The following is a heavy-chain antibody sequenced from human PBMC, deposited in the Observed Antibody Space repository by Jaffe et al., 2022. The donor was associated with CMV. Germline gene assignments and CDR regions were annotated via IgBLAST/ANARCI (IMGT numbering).Heavy chain of an antibody. J-gene: IGHJ2*01. CDR2: IYPGDSDT. D-gene: IGHD3-22*01. CDR1: GYDFTNYW. Sequence: EVQLVQSGAEVKKPGESLKISCKGSGYDFTNYWIGWVRQMPGKGLEWMGIIYPGDSDTRYSPSFQGQVTISADKSISTTYLQWSSLKASDTAMYYCARRYYYDSSGSHWYFDLWGRGTLVTVSS. CDR3: ARRYYYDSSGSHWYFDL. V-gene: IGHV5-51*01.